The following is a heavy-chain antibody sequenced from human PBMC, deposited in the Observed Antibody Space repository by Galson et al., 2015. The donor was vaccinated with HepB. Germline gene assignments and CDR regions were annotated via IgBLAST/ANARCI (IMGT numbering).Heavy chain of an antibody. CDR3: AKDASPGNWYFDL. CDR2: ISYDGSNK. V-gene: IGHV3-30*18. Sequence: SLRLSCAASGFTFSSYGMHWVRQAPGKGLEWVAVISYDGSNKYYADSVKGRFTISRDNSKNTLYLQMNSLRAEDTAVYYCAKDASPGNWYFDLWGRGTLVTVSS. J-gene: IGHJ2*01. D-gene: IGHD1-14*01. CDR1: GFTFSSYG.